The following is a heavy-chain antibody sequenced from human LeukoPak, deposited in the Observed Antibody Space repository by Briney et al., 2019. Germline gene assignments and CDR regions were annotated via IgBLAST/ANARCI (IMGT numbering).Heavy chain of an antibody. CDR1: GFTFSSYW. J-gene: IGHJ3*02. V-gene: IGHV3-74*01. CDR3: AREVPAAYDAFDI. CDR2: INTDGSST. D-gene: IGHD2-2*01. Sequence: GGSLRLSCAASGFTFSSYWMHWVRQAPGKGLVWVSRINTDGSSTSYADSVKGRFTISRDNAKNTLYLQMNSLRAEDTAVYYCAREVPAAYDAFDIWGQGTMVTVSS.